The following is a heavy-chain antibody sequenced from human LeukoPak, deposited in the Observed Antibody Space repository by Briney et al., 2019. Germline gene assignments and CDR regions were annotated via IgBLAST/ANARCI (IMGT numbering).Heavy chain of an antibody. CDR1: GFTVSSNY. Sequence: GGSLRLSCAASGFTVSSNYMSWVRQAPGKGLEWVSVIYSGGSTYYADSVKGRFTISRHNSKNTLYLQMNSLRAEDTAVYYCARVRGPHDRFYFDYWGQGTLVTVSS. D-gene: IGHD1-1*01. CDR3: ARVRGPHDRFYFDY. V-gene: IGHV3-53*04. J-gene: IGHJ4*02. CDR2: IYSGGST.